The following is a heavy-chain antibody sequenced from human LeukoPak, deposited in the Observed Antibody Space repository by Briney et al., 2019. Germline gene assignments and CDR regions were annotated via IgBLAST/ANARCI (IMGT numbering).Heavy chain of an antibody. J-gene: IGHJ3*02. V-gene: IGHV4-34*01. CDR2: INHSGST. D-gene: IGHD3-22*01. CDR1: GGSFSGYY. Sequence: SETLSLTCAVYGGSFSGYYWSWIRQPPGKGLEWIGEINHSGSTNYNPSLKSRVTISVDTSKNQFSLKLSSVTAADTAVYYCARVHVTMIVYDAFDIWGQGTMVTVPS. CDR3: ARVHVTMIVYDAFDI.